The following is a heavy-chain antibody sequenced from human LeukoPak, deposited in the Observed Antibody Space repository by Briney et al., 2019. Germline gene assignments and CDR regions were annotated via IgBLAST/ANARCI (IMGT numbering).Heavy chain of an antibody. V-gene: IGHV4-39*07. Sequence: SETLSLTRTVSGGSISGSDYYWGWIRQPPGKGLEWIGSIYYVGTTSYNPSLKSRVTISVDTSKNQFSLKLRSVTAADTAVYFCARSMTMITYWYFDLWGRGTLVTVSS. D-gene: IGHD3-16*01. J-gene: IGHJ2*01. CDR1: GGSISGSDYY. CDR3: ARSMTMITYWYFDL. CDR2: IYYVGTT.